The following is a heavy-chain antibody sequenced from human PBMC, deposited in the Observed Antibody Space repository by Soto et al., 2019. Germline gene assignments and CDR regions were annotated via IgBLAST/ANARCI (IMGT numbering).Heavy chain of an antibody. CDR3: AKDMGHYDILTGYYAIWSAFDI. Sequence: EVQLVESGGGLVQPGRSLRLSCAASGFTFDDYAMHWVRQAPGKGLEWVSGISWNSGSIGYADSVKGRFTISRDNAKNSLYLQMNSLRAEDTALYYCAKDMGHYDILTGYYAIWSAFDIWGQGTMVTVSS. CDR1: GFTFDDYA. CDR2: ISWNSGSI. J-gene: IGHJ3*02. V-gene: IGHV3-9*01. D-gene: IGHD3-9*01.